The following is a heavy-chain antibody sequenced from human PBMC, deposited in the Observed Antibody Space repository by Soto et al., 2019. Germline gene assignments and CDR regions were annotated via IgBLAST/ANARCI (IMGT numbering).Heavy chain of an antibody. Sequence: GGSLRLSCAASGFTFSSYSMNWVRQAPGKGLEWVSTISGSAITTYYADSVKGRFTISRDNSKNTVYLEMNSLRAEDTAVYYCAKVGSTWRGGSYYMDVWGEGTPVTVSS. V-gene: IGHV3-23*01. CDR3: AKVGSTWRGGSYYMDV. CDR1: GFTFSSYS. CDR2: ISGSAITT. D-gene: IGHD1-1*01. J-gene: IGHJ6*03.